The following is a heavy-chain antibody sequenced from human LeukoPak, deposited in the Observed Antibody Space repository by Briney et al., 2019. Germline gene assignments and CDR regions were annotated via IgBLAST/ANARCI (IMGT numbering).Heavy chain of an antibody. CDR3: AKSRSSLGYCSGGSCPFDY. CDR1: GFTFSNYG. V-gene: IGHV3-30*18. J-gene: IGHJ4*02. CDR2: ISYDGSNK. D-gene: IGHD2-15*01. Sequence: GRSLGLSCAASGFTFSNYGMHWVRQAPGKGLEWVALISYDGSNKYCADSVKGRFTISRDNSKNTLYLQMNSLRAEDTAVYYCAKSRSSLGYCSGGSCPFDYWGQGTLVTVSS.